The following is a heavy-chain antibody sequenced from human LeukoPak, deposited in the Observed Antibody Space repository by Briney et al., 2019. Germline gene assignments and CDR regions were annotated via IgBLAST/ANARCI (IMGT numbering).Heavy chain of an antibody. CDR1: GGSISSSNYY. CDR3: ARPGRSGALDI. CDR2: MYTSGST. V-gene: IGHV4-61*05. Sequence: SETLSLTCTVSGGSISSSNYYWGWIRQPPGKGLEWIGRMYTSGSTNYNPSLRSRVTMSVDTSKNQFSLKLSSVTAADTAVYYCARPGRSGALDIWGQGTMVTVS. D-gene: IGHD3-10*01. J-gene: IGHJ3*02.